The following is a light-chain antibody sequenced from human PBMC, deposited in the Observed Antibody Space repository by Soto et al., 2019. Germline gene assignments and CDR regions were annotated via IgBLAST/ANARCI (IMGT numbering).Light chain of an antibody. J-gene: IGLJ1*01. V-gene: IGLV1-44*01. CDR3: AAWDDSLNVGYV. CDR1: RSNIGSNT. CDR2: SNN. Sequence: QSVLTQPPSASGTPGQRVTISCSGSRSNIGSNTVNWYQQLPGTAPKLLIYSNNQRPSGVPDRFSGSKSGTSASLAISGLQSEDEADYYCAAWDDSLNVGYVFGTGTKLTVL.